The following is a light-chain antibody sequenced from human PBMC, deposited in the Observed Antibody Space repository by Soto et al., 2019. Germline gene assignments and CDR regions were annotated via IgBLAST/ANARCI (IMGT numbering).Light chain of an antibody. V-gene: IGKV3-11*01. CDR2: DAS. Sequence: EIVLTQSPATLSLSPGERATLSCRASQSVSSYLAWYQQKPGQAPRLLIYDASNRATGIPARFSGSGSGTDFTLTISSLEPEDFAVYYCQQVATFGGGTKVEIK. CDR3: QQVAT. J-gene: IGKJ4*01. CDR1: QSVSSY.